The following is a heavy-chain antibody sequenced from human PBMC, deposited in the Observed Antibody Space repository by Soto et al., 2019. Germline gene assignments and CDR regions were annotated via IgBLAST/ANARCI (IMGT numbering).Heavy chain of an antibody. V-gene: IGHV4-31*03. D-gene: IGHD4-4*01. CDR1: GGSISSGGYY. CDR3: ARVYKYSKGILGAFDI. Sequence: QVQLQESGPGLVKPSQTLSLTCTVSGGSISSGGYYWSWIRQHPGKGLEWIGYIYYSGSTYYNPPLKIRLTLPVDMSKHEFSLKLSSVTAGDTAVYYCARVYKYSKGILGAFDIWGQGTMVTGSS. CDR2: IYYSGST. J-gene: IGHJ3*02.